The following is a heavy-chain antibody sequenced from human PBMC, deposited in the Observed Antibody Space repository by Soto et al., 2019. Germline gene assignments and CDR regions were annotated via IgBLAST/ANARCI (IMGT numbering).Heavy chain of an antibody. J-gene: IGHJ4*02. CDR1: GFTFISYS. CDR2: ISSSSSYI. V-gene: IGHV3-21*06. D-gene: IGHD5-12*01. Sequence: SLRLSGSASGFTFISYSMNWVLQAPGKGLECFSSISSSSSYIYYADSVKVRFTISRDNAKNSLYLQMNSLRAEDTAVYYCAREAVDIVAATYYFDYWGQGTLVTVSS. CDR3: AREAVDIVAATYYFDY.